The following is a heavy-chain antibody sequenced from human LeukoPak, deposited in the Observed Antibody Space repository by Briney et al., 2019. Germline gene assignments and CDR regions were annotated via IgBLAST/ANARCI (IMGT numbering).Heavy chain of an antibody. D-gene: IGHD3-3*01. Sequence: ASVKVSCKASGYTFTSYDINWVRQATGQGLEWMGWMNPNSGNTGYAQKFQGRVTMTRNTSISTAYMELSSLRSEDTAVYYCARGLGTIFGVVIPYYYMDVWGKGTTVTVSS. CDR3: ARGLGTIFGVVIPYYYMDV. CDR2: MNPNSGNT. J-gene: IGHJ6*03. CDR1: GYTFTSYD. V-gene: IGHV1-8*01.